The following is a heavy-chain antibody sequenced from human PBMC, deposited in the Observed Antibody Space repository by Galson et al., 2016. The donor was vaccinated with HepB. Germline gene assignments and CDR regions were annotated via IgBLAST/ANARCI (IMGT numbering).Heavy chain of an antibody. D-gene: IGHD1/OR15-1a*01. J-gene: IGHJ3*01. CDR2: TYYRSRWLT. Sequence: CAISGDSVSSDVLAWNWLRQSPSRGLEWLGRTYYRSRWLTDYEASLKGRLTVNPDTCRNKLSLELRSVTPEDTAVYYCARGGPDWNNGAFDVWGQGTTVTVSS. V-gene: IGHV6-1*01. CDR3: ARGGPDWNNGAFDV. CDR1: GDSVSSDVLA.